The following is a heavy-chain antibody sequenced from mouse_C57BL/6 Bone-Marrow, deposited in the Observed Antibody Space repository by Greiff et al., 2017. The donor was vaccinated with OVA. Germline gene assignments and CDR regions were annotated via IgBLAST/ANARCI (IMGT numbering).Heavy chain of an antibody. CDR1: GFTFSDFY. J-gene: IGHJ4*01. CDR3: ARLDAKDY. V-gene: IGHV5-12*01. Sequence: EVKLVESGGGLVQPGGSLKLSCAASGFTFSDFYMYWIRQTPEKRLEWVAYISNGGGSTYYPDTVKGRFTISRDNAKNPQYLQMSRLKSEDTAMYYCARLDAKDYWGQGTSGTVSS. CDR2: ISNGGGST.